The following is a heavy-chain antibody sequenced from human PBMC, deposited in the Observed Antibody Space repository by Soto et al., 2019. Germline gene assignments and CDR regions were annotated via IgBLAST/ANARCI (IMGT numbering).Heavy chain of an antibody. J-gene: IGHJ4*02. D-gene: IGHD6-6*01. Sequence: PGVTLRLSCAASGFTFSRYAMHWVLQAPGKGLEWVAVISYDGSNKYYADSVKGRFTISRDNSKNTLYLQMNSLRAEDTAVYYCASIYSSSSGLDYWGQGTLVTVSS. CDR1: GFTFSRYA. CDR3: ASIYSSSSGLDY. CDR2: ISYDGSNK. V-gene: IGHV3-30-3*01.